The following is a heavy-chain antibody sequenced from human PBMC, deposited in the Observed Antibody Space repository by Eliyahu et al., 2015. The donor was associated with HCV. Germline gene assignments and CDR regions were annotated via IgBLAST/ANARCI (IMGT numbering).Heavy chain of an antibody. D-gene: IGHD2-15*01. V-gene: IGHV4-34*01. CDR2: INHSGST. J-gene: IGHJ6*02. CDR3: ARGRIVVVVAATEGYYYYGMDV. Sequence: QVQLQQWGAGLLKPSETLSLTCAVYGGSFSGYYWSWIRQPPGKGLEWIGEINHSGSTNYNPSXKSRVTISVDTSKNQFSLKLSSVTAADTAVYYCARGRIVVVVAATEGYYYYGMDVWGQGTTVTVSS. CDR1: GGSFSGYY.